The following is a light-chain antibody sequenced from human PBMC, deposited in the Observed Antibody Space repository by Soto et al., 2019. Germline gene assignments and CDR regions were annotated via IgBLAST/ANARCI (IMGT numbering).Light chain of an antibody. CDR2: EVG. J-gene: IGLJ1*01. CDR3: SSYTSSSTFYV. CDR1: SSDVGVYNY. V-gene: IGLV2-14*01. Sequence: QSVLTQPASVSGSPGQSITISCTGTSSDVGVYNYVSWYQQHPGKAHKLMIYEVGNRPSGVSNRFYGSKSGNTASLTISGLQAEDEADYYCSSYTSSSTFYVFGTGTKVTV.